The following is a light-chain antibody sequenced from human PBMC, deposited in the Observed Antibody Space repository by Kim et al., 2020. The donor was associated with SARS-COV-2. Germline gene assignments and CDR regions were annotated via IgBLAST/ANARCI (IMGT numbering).Light chain of an antibody. Sequence: EIVLTQSPATLSLSPGEGATLSCRASQSVSGYLAWYQQKPGQAPRLLIYDASTMATGIPARFSGSGSGTDFTLTIRSLEPEDSAIYYCQQRNNLPLTFGGGTKMDIK. V-gene: IGKV3-11*01. CDR2: DAS. CDR3: QQRNNLPLT. J-gene: IGKJ4*01. CDR1: QSVSGY.